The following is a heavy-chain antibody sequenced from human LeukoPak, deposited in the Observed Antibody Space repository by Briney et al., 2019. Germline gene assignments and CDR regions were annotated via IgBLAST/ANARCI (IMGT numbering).Heavy chain of an antibody. V-gene: IGHV3-13*01. CDR3: ARGRLSGSGSYLWYFDL. J-gene: IGHJ2*01. Sequence: GGSLRLSCAASGFTFSSYDMHWVRQPTGKGLEWVSAIGAVGDTYFPDSVRGRFTVSRENAKNSLYLQMNSLRAGDTAAYYCARGRLSGSGSYLWYFDLWGRGTLVTVSS. CDR2: IGAVGDT. CDR1: GFTFSSYD. D-gene: IGHD3-10*01.